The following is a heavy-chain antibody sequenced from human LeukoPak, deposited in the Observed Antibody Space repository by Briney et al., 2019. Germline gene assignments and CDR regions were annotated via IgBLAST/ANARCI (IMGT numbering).Heavy chain of an antibody. D-gene: IGHD2-2*01. J-gene: IGHJ6*02. V-gene: IGHV3-23*01. Sequence: GGSLNPPCAPPEFTFSTKAMSWVRQPPGKGLEWVSAISGSGGSTYYADSVKGRFTISRDNSKNTLYLQMNSLRAEDTAVYYCAKAGDCSSTSRYSALDYYYYYGMDVWGQGTTVTVSS. CDR1: EFTFSTKA. CDR2: ISGSGGST. CDR3: AKAGDCSSTSRYSALDYYYYYGMDV.